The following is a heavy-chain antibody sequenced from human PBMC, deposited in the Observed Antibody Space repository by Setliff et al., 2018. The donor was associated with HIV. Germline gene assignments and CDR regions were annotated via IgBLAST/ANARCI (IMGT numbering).Heavy chain of an antibody. J-gene: IGHJ3*01. Sequence: GGSLRLSCAASGFTFSTYGMHWVRQAPGKGLEWVALTWYDGTKKLYGESVKGRFTISRDNSRSVFYLQMSSLTTEDTAMYYCAKIPQTGDSAYDVWGQGTMVTVSS. CDR3: AKIPQTGDSAYDV. CDR2: TWYDGTKK. D-gene: IGHD7-27*01. CDR1: GFTFSTYG. V-gene: IGHV3-30*02.